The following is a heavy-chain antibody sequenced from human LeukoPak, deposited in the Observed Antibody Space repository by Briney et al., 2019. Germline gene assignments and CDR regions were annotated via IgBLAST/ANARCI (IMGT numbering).Heavy chain of an antibody. J-gene: IGHJ4*02. CDR1: GYTFSNYY. Sequence: ASVKASCKASGYTFSNYYMHWVRQAPGQGLEWMGIINPSGTSTNYAQKFRGRVTMTRDTSTSTVYMELSSLRSQDTALYYCTREGTTRHFDYWGQGTLVTVSS. CDR2: INPSGTST. V-gene: IGHV1-46*03. CDR3: TREGTTRHFDY. D-gene: IGHD1-7*01.